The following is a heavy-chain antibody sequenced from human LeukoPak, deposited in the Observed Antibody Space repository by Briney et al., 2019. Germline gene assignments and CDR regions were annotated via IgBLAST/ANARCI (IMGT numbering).Heavy chain of an antibody. Sequence: GGSLRLSCAASGFSFSNSGMHWVRQVPGKGLEWVAFIRSDGSDKYYADSVKGRFTISRDNSKNTLYLQVDSLRAEDTAVYYCARDLMGIAYRGAFYYWGQGTLVTVSS. CDR3: ARDLMGIAYRGAFYY. CDR2: IRSDGSDK. D-gene: IGHD6-13*01. CDR1: GFSFSNSG. J-gene: IGHJ4*02. V-gene: IGHV3-30*02.